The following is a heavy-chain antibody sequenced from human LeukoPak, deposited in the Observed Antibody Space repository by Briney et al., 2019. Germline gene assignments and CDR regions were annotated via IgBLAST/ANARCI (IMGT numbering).Heavy chain of an antibody. V-gene: IGHV4-59*11. CDR2: IYYSGST. CDR1: GGSISSHY. D-gene: IGHD3-22*01. J-gene: IGHJ4*02. CDR3: ARGFDDYYDSSGYYPPRAFYFDY. Sequence: SETLSLTCTVSGGSISSHYWSWIRQPPGKGLEWIGYIYYSGSTNYNPFLKSRVTISVDTSKNQFSLKLSSVTAADTAVYYCARGFDDYYDSSGYYPPRAFYFDYWSQGTLVTVSS.